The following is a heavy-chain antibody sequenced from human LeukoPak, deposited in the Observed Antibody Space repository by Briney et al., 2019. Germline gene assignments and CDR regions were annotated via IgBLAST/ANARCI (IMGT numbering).Heavy chain of an antibody. CDR2: ISYDGSNK. D-gene: IGHD5-18*01. J-gene: IGHJ4*02. Sequence: GRSLRLSCAASGFTFSSYAMHWVRQAPGKGLEWVAAISYDGSNKYYADSVKGRFTISRDNSKNTLYLQMNSLRAEDTAVYYCARDTAMGEYYFDYWGQGTLVTVSS. CDR1: GFTFSSYA. V-gene: IGHV3-30-3*01. CDR3: ARDTAMGEYYFDY.